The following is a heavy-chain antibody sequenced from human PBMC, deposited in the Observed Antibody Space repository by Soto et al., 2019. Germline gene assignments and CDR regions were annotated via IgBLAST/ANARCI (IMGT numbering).Heavy chain of an antibody. CDR3: AKDSCSSTSCYWNYYYMDV. CDR1: GFTFSSYA. CDR2: ISGSGGST. Sequence: GGSLRLSCAASGFTFSSYAMSWVRQAPGKGLEWVSAISGSGGSTYYADSVKGRFTISRDNSKNTLYLQMNSLRAEDTAVYYCAKDSCSSTSCYWNYYYMDVWGKGTTVTVSS. D-gene: IGHD2-2*01. J-gene: IGHJ6*03. V-gene: IGHV3-23*01.